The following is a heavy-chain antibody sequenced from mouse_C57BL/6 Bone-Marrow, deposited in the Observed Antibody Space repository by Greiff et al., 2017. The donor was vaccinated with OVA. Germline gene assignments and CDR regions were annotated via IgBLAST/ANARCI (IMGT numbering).Heavy chain of an antibody. CDR1: GFTFSSYA. CDR3: AREGGYFDY. Sequence: EVKLVESGGGLVKPGGSLKLSCAASGFTFSSYAMSWVRQTPEKRLEWVATISDGGSYTYYPDNVKGRFTISRDNAKSNLYLQMSHLKSEDTAMYYCAREGGYFDYWGQGTTLTVSS. CDR2: ISDGGSYT. J-gene: IGHJ2*01. V-gene: IGHV5-4*01.